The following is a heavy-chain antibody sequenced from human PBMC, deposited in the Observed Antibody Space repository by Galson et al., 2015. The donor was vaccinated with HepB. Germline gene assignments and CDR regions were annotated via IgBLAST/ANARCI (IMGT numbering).Heavy chain of an antibody. CDR2: ISGSDGST. Sequence: SLRLSCAASGFTFTNYGMSWVRQAPGKGLEWVSTISGSDGSTYHADSVKGRFTISRDNSKNTLDLQMNSLRAEDTAVYYCAKDPREAGPPYWYFDLWGRGTLVTVSS. V-gene: IGHV3-23*01. J-gene: IGHJ2*01. D-gene: IGHD1-14*01. CDR1: GFTFTNYG. CDR3: AKDPREAGPPYWYFDL.